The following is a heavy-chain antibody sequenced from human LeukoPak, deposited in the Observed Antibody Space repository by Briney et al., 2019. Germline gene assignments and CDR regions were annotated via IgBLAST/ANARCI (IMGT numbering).Heavy chain of an antibody. CDR3: AGLVGRYSSGLYYYYFDY. CDR1: XDXXNSXDL. J-gene: IGHJ4*02. CDR2: MYLSGTT. D-gene: IGHD3-22*01. Sequence: TLXLTCTVSXDXXNSXDLWXWXRXPPGKXXEXXGXMYLSGTTHSNPSVKSRVTISIDKSKNQFFLNLSSVTAADTAVYYCAGLVGRYSSGLYYYYFDYWGQGTLVTVSS. V-gene: IGHV4-4*02.